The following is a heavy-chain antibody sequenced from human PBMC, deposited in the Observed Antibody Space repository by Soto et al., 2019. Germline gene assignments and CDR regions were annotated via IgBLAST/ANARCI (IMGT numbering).Heavy chain of an antibody. V-gene: IGHV3-11*06. D-gene: IGHD6-19*01. J-gene: IGHJ4*02. CDR3: ARERAVAGTPGY. Sequence: QVQLVESGGGLVKPGGSLRLSCAASGFTFSDYYMSWIRQAPGKGLEWVSYISSSSSYTNYADSVKGRFTISRDNAKNSRYLQMNSVRAEDPAVYYCARERAVAGTPGYWGQGTLVTVSS. CDR2: ISSSSSYT. CDR1: GFTFSDYY.